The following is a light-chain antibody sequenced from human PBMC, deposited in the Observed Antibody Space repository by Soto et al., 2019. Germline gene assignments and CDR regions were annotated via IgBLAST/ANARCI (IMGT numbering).Light chain of an antibody. J-gene: IGLJ2*01. CDR2: EVS. V-gene: IGLV2-14*01. Sequence: QSVLTQPASVSGSPGQSITISCTGTSSDIGGYNYVSWYQQHPGKAPKVMIYEVSNRLSGVSNRFSGSKSANTASLTSSGLQAEDEADYYCSSYTSSNTFMLFGGGTKLTVL. CDR3: SSYTSSNTFML. CDR1: SSDIGGYNY.